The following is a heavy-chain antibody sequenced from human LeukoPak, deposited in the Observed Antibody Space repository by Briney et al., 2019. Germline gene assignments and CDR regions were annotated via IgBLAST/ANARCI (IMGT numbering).Heavy chain of an antibody. CDR1: GFIVSSNY. D-gene: IGHD2-8*02. V-gene: IGHV3-23*01. J-gene: IGHJ4*02. CDR3: ATYRQVLLPFES. CDR2: ISGSGGST. Sequence: GGSLRLSCAASGFIVSSNYMSWVRQAPGKGLEWVSAISGSGGSTYYADSVRGRFTISRDNSKSTLSLQMNSLRAEDTAIYYCATYRQVLLPFESWGQGTLVTVSS.